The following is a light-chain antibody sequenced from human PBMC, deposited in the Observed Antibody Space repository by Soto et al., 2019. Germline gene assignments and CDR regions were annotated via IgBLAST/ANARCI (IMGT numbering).Light chain of an antibody. J-gene: IGKJ4*01. V-gene: IGKV3-20*01. CDR2: GAS. CDR1: QSVSSNY. CDR3: HQYGSSPLT. Sequence: EIVLTQSPGTLSLSPGERATLSCRASQSVSSNYLAWYQQKPGQAPRLLIYGASSRATGIPDRFSGSGSGTDFSLTISRLEPEDFAVYYCHQYGSSPLTFGGGTKVEIK.